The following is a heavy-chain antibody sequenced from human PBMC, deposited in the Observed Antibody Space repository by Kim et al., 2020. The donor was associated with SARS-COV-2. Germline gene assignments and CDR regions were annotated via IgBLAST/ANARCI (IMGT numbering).Heavy chain of an antibody. Sequence: SETLSLTCAVYGGSFSGYYWSWIRQPPGKGLEWIGEINHSGSTNYNPSLKSRVTISVDTSKNQFSLKLSSVTAADTAVYYCARATIFWPYYYGMDVWGQGTTVTVSS. CDR1: GGSFSGYY. D-gene: IGHD3-9*01. J-gene: IGHJ6*02. CDR3: ARATIFWPYYYGMDV. CDR2: INHSGST. V-gene: IGHV4-34*01.